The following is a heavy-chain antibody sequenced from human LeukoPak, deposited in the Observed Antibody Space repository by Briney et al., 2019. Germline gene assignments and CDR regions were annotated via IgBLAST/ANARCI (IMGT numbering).Heavy chain of an antibody. V-gene: IGHV4-30-4*01. CDR3: ARPGSSWQVDY. J-gene: IGHJ4*02. Sequence: SQTLSLTCTVSGGSISTNDYFWSWIRQSPEKGLEWIGYIHYSGITKSNPSLESRLTLSVDTSKNQLSLRLTSVTAADTAVYYCARPGSSWQVDYWGQGTLVTVSS. CDR2: IHYSGIT. D-gene: IGHD6-13*01. CDR1: GGSISTNDYF.